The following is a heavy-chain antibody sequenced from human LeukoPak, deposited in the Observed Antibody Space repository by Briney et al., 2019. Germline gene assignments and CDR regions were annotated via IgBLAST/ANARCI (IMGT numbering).Heavy chain of an antibody. D-gene: IGHD4-17*01. CDR3: ARGIGSYGDYGY. CDR2: MYNSGST. CDR1: GGSISGSY. J-gene: IGHJ4*02. V-gene: IGHV4-59*01. Sequence: SETLSLTRTVSGGSISGSYWSWIRQPPGKGLEWIAYMYNSGSTNYNPSLKSRVTISIDTSKNQFSLKLSSLTAADTAIYYCARGIGSYGDYGYWGQGILVTVSS.